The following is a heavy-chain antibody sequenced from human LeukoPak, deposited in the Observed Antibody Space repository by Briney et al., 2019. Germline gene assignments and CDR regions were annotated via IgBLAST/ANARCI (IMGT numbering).Heavy chain of an antibody. CDR3: ARQSGYSNGRPGGWFDP. CDR2: VYYSGST. CDR1: GGSISTYY. J-gene: IGHJ5*02. V-gene: IGHV4-59*08. Sequence: SETLSLTCTVSGGSISTYYWSWIRQPPGKGLEWIGYVYYSGSTDYNPSLKSRVTISVDTSKNQFSLKLSSVTAADTAVYYCARQSGYSNGRPGGWFDPWGQGSLVTVSS. D-gene: IGHD6-19*01.